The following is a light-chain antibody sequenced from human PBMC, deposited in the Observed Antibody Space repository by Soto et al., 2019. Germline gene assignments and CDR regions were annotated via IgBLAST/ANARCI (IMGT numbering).Light chain of an antibody. J-gene: IGKJ1*01. V-gene: IGKV3-20*01. Sequence: EIVLTQSPGTLSLSPGERATLSCRASQSVSSSYLAWYQRKPGQAPRLPIYGASSRATGIPDRFSGSGSGTDFTLTISRLEPEDFAVYYCQQYDSSPLTFGQGTKVEIK. CDR1: QSVSSSY. CDR3: QQYDSSPLT. CDR2: GAS.